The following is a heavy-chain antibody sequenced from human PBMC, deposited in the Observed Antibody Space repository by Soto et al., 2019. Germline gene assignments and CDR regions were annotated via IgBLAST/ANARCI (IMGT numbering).Heavy chain of an antibody. Sequence: SVKVSCKASGGTFRSYTISWVRQAPGQGLEWMGRIIPILGIANYAQKFQGRVTITADKSTSTAYMELRSLRSDDTAVYYCARLQDTAMVLFDYWGQGTLVTVSS. CDR2: IIPILGIA. CDR3: ARLQDTAMVLFDY. D-gene: IGHD5-18*01. V-gene: IGHV1-69*02. CDR1: GGTFRSYT. J-gene: IGHJ4*02.